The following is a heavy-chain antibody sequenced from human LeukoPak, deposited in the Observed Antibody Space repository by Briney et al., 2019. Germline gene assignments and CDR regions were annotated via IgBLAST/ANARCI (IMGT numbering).Heavy chain of an antibody. J-gene: IGHJ4*02. V-gene: IGHV1-69*05. Sequence: EASVKVSCKASGGTFSSTVISWLRQAPGQGLEWMGGSIPIFGRTNHAQKFQGRVTITTDESTGTAYMELSSLRSEDTAVYYCARDVFSRDPHYGGPVHDWGQGTLVTVSS. D-gene: IGHD4/OR15-4a*01. CDR1: GGTFSSTV. CDR3: ARDVFSRDPHYGGPVHD. CDR2: SIPIFGRT.